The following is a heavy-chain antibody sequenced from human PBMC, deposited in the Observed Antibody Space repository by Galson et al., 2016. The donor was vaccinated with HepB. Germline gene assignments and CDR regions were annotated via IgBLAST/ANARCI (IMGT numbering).Heavy chain of an antibody. CDR3: ARDISRILYQYQLLSGATTGYFFDY. D-gene: IGHD2-2*01. CDR1: GFTFNN. V-gene: IGHV3-48*03. Sequence: SLRLSCAASGFTFNNYERQAPGEGLEWVSYISSSGGTIYSADSVEGRFTISRDNAKNSLYLQMNSLRAENTAVYYCARDISRILYQYQLLSGATTGYFFDYLGQGTLVTVSS. CDR2: ISSSGGTI. J-gene: IGHJ4*02.